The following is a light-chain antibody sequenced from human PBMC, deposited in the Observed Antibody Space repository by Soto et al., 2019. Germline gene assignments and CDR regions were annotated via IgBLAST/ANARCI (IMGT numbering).Light chain of an antibody. J-gene: IGLJ7*01. CDR1: SSDVGAYNY. CDR2: DVT. CDR3: AAWDDGLNGVV. V-gene: IGLV2-11*01. Sequence: QSALTQPRSVSGSPGQSVTISCTGTSSDVGAYNYVSWHQQHPGKAPKLVIYDVTQRPSGVPDRFSASKSGITASLTISGLQAEDEADYYCAAWDDGLNGVVFGGGTQLTVL.